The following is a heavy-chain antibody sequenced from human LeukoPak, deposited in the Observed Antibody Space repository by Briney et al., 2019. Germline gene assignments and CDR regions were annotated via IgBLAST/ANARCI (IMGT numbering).Heavy chain of an antibody. V-gene: IGHV3-23*01. Sequence: GGSLRLSCAASGFTFSSYAMSWVRQAPGKGLDWVSAISGSGGSTYYADSVKGRFTISRDNSKNTLYLQMNSLRAEDTAVYYCAKDLGHNYVFDYWGQGTLVTVSS. CDR2: ISGSGGST. CDR1: GFTFSSYA. D-gene: IGHD5-24*01. CDR3: AKDLGHNYVFDY. J-gene: IGHJ4*02.